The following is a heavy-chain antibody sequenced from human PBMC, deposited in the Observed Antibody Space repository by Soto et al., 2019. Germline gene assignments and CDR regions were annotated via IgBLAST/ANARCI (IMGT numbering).Heavy chain of an antibody. CDR2: ISGSGGST. CDR3: AKGGGGWEDY. Sequence: EVQLLESGGGLVQPGGSLRLSCAASGFTFSSYAMSWVRQAPGKGLEWVSAISGSGGSTYYADSVKGRFTISRDNSKNTLYLKMNSLRAEDTAVFYGAKGGGGWEDYWGQGTLVTVSS. D-gene: IGHD6-19*01. CDR1: GFTFSSYA. J-gene: IGHJ4*02. V-gene: IGHV3-23*01.